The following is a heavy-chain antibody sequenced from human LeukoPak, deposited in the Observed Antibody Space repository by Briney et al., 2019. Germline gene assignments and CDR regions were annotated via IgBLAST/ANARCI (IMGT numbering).Heavy chain of an antibody. V-gene: IGHV1-2*02. D-gene: IGHD5-12*01. CDR3: ALSTGYSGYDWYLD. J-gene: IGHJ4*02. CDR2: INPNSGGT. CDR1: GYTFTGYY. Sequence: GASAKVSCEASGYTFTGYYMHWVRQAPGQGLEWMGWINPNSGGTNYAQKFQGRVTLTRDTSISTAYMELTRLRSDDTAVYYCALSTGYSGYDWYLDWGQGTLVTVSS.